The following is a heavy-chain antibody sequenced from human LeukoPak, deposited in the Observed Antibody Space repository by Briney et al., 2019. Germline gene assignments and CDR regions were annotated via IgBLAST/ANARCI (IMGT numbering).Heavy chain of an antibody. V-gene: IGHV4-4*07. CDR2: IYIDGSS. Sequence: KSSETLSLTCTVSGGSMSSHYWSWIRQPAGKGLEWIGRIYIDGSSNYNPSLKSRVAMSVDTSKNQFSLKLTSVTAADTAMYYCARGMMAFDPWGQGTLVTVSS. CDR1: GGSMSSHY. CDR3: ARGMMAFDP. J-gene: IGHJ5*02. D-gene: IGHD3-16*01.